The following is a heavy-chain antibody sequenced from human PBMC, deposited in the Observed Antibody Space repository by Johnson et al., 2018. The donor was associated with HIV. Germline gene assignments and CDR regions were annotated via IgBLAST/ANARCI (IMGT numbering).Heavy chain of an antibody. J-gene: IGHJ3*02. CDR1: GFTFRSYW. CDR3: AKAVTGEGAFDI. Sequence: VQLVESGGGLVQPGGSLRLSCAASGFTFRSYWMHWVRQAPGKGLEWVSAISGSGGRTYYADSVKGRFTISRDNAKNTLYLQMNSLRAEDTAVYYCAKAVTGEGAFDIWGQGTMVTVSS. D-gene: IGHD7-27*01. CDR2: ISGSGGRT. V-gene: IGHV3-23*04.